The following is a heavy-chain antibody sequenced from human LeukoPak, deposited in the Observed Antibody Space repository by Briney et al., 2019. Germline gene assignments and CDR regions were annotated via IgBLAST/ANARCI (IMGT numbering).Heavy chain of an antibody. Sequence: GGSLRLSCAASGFTLRSYDMLWVRQATGKGLEWVSAIGAVGDTYYAGSVKGRFTISRENAKNSLYLQMNSLRAGDTAVYYCAREAIVGTTTTGGMDVWGQGTTVTVSS. J-gene: IGHJ6*02. CDR3: AREAIVGTTTTGGMDV. D-gene: IGHD1-26*01. CDR1: GFTLRSYD. CDR2: IGAVGDT. V-gene: IGHV3-13*01.